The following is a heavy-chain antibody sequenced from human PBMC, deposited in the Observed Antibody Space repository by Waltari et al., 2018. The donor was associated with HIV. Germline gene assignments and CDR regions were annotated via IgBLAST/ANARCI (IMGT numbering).Heavy chain of an antibody. D-gene: IGHD2-15*01. CDR2: IYHSGST. V-gene: IGHV4-38-2*01. CDR3: ARMVVLEGFDY. CDR1: VSPTTTGYS. J-gene: IGHJ4*02. Sequence: QLQLQRSGQELVKPPEPLSPTSVVPVSPTTTGYSWAWIRQPPGKGLEWIGSIYHSGSTYYNPSLKSRVTISVDTSKNQFSLKLSSVTAADTAVYYCARMVVLEGFDYWGQGTLVTVSS.